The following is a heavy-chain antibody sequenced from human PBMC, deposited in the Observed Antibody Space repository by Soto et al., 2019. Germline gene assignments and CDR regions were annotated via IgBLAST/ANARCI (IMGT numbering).Heavy chain of an antibody. Sequence: GESLKISCKGSGYSFTSYWIGWVRQMPGKGLEWMGIIYPGDSDTRYSPSFQGQVTISADKSISTAYLQWSSLKASDTAMYYCARHPTYYYDSSGHFDYWGQGTLVTVSS. D-gene: IGHD3-22*01. CDR3: ARHPTYYYDSSGHFDY. V-gene: IGHV5-51*01. CDR1: GYSFTSYW. J-gene: IGHJ4*02. CDR2: IYPGDSDT.